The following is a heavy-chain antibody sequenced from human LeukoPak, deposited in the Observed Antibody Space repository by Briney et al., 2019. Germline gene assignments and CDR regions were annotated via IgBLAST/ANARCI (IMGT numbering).Heavy chain of an antibody. D-gene: IGHD3-10*01. V-gene: IGHV1-18*01. Sequence: GASVKVSCKASGYTFTSYGFSWVRQAPGQGLEWKGWISTYYGNTNYAQKLQDRVTMTTDTSTSTAYMELTSLRSDDTAVYYCARVYSTNYYGSGDRPFLFDYWGQGTVVTVSS. CDR1: GYTFTSYG. CDR2: ISTYYGNT. J-gene: IGHJ4*02. CDR3: ARVYSTNYYGSGDRPFLFDY.